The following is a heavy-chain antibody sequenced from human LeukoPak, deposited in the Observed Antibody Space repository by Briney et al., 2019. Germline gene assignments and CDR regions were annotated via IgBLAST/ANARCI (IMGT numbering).Heavy chain of an antibody. CDR1: RFTFSTYS. J-gene: IGHJ4*02. CDR3: ARNLGPLVGATALFDY. Sequence: GGSLRLSCAASRFTFSTYSMNWVRQAPGKGLEWVSYISSSSSTIYYADSVKGRFTISRDNAKNSLYLQMNSLRAEDTAVYYCARNLGPLVGATALFDYWGQGTLVTVSS. D-gene: IGHD1-26*01. V-gene: IGHV3-48*01. CDR2: ISSSSSTI.